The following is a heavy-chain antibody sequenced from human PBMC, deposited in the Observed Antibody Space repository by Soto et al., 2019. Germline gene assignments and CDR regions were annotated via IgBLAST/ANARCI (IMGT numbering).Heavy chain of an antibody. V-gene: IGHV3-11*01. J-gene: IGHJ4*02. CDR2: ISSGGDNK. CDR3: ARGWEGYFDY. Sequence: PGGSLRLSCAGSGFTLSDHYIDWVRQAPGKGLEWVANISSGGDNKYYVDSVKGRFTISRDNAKNSLYLQINSLRVDDTAVYYSARGWEGYFDYWGQGTLVTVSS. D-gene: IGHD1-26*01. CDR1: GFTLSDHY.